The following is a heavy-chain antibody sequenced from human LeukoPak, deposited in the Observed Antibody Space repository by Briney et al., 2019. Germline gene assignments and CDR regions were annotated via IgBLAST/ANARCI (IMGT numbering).Heavy chain of an antibody. Sequence: GGSLRLSCAASGFTFSSYGMHWVRQAPGKGLEWVAFIRYDGSNKYYADSVKGRFTISRDNSKNTLYLQMNSLRAEDTAVYYCARDRVGATLYFDYWGQGTLVTVSS. CDR2: IRYDGSNK. J-gene: IGHJ4*02. V-gene: IGHV3-30*02. D-gene: IGHD1-26*01. CDR3: ARDRVGATLYFDY. CDR1: GFTFSSYG.